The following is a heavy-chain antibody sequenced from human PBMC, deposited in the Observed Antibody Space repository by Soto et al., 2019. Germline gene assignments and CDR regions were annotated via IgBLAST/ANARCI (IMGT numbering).Heavy chain of an antibody. D-gene: IGHD3-10*01. Sequence: GSLRLSCAASGFTCSSYAMHWVRQAPGKGLEWVAVISYDGSNKYYAGSVKGRFTISRDNSTNTLYLQMNSLRAEDTAVYYCARALRTPLDYWGQGTLVTVSS. J-gene: IGHJ4*02. V-gene: IGHV3-30-3*01. CDR3: ARALRTPLDY. CDR2: ISYDGSNK. CDR1: GFTCSSYA.